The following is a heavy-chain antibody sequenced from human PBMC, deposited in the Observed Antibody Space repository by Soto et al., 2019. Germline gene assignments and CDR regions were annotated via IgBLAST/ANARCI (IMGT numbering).Heavy chain of an antibody. J-gene: IGHJ3*02. V-gene: IGHV4-34*01. Sequence: ETLSLTCAVYGGSFSGYYWSWIRQPPGKGLEWIGEINHSGSTNYNPSLKSRVTISVDTSKNQFSLKLSSVTAADTAVYYCARWSGRAFDIWGQGTMVTVSS. CDR3: ARWSGRAFDI. CDR2: INHSGST. CDR1: GGSFSGYY.